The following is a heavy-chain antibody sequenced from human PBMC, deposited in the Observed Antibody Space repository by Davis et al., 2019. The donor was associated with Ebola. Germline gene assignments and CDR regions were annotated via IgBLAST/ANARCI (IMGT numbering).Heavy chain of an antibody. CDR2: IRYDGSDK. J-gene: IGHJ4*02. V-gene: IGHV3-30*02. CDR3: VKDYSSGYNFDY. Sequence: GESLKISCAASGFSFTTYGMHWVRQAPGKGLEWVSFIRYDGSDKYYADSVKGRFTISRDNSKNMVFLQMNRLRDEDTAVYYCVKDYSSGYNFDYWGRGTLITVSS. D-gene: IGHD3-22*01. CDR1: GFSFTTYG.